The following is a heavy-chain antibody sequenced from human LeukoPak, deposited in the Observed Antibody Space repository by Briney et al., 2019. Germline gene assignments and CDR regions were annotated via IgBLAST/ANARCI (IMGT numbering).Heavy chain of an antibody. J-gene: IGHJ3*02. CDR3: ARVTRRARPIRPKRDAFDI. V-gene: IGHV4-34*01. D-gene: IGHD5-24*01. Sequence: SSETLSLTCAVYGGSFSGYYWSWIRQPPGKGLEWIGEINHSGSTNYNPSLKSRVTISVDTSKNQFSLKLSSVTAADTAVYYCARVTRRARPIRPKRDAFDIWGQGTMVTVSS. CDR1: GGSFSGYY. CDR2: INHSGST.